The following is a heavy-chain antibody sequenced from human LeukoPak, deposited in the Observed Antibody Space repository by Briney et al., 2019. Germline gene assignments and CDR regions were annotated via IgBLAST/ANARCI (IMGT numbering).Heavy chain of an antibody. Sequence: SEPLSLTCTVSGGSLSSYYWNWIRQPAGRGLEWIGRIYTSESTNYNPSLKRRVTMSVDTSKNQFSLKLSSVTAADTAMYYCARDKSRTYGSADAFDIWGQGTMVTVSS. CDR2: IYTSEST. CDR3: ARDKSRTYGSADAFDI. D-gene: IGHD3-10*01. V-gene: IGHV4-4*07. CDR1: GGSLSSYY. J-gene: IGHJ3*02.